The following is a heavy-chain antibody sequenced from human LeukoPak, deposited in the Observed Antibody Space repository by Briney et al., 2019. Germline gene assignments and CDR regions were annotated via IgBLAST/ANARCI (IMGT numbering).Heavy chain of an antibody. J-gene: IGHJ6*02. V-gene: IGHV3-21*01. Sequence: GGSLRLCCAASGFTFSSHWMNWVRRAPGKGLEWVSSISSSSSYIYYADSVKGRFTISRDNAKNSLYLQMNSLRAEDTAVYYCARDFIVVVPAAIRLYYYYGMDVWGQGTTVTVSS. CDR3: ARDFIVVVPAAIRLYYYYGMDV. CDR1: GFTFSSHW. CDR2: ISSSSSYI. D-gene: IGHD2-2*02.